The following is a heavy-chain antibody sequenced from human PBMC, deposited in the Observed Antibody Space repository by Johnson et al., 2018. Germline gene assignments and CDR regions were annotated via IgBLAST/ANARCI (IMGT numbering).Heavy chain of an antibody. CDR1: GFTFSSYA. CDR2: IRGDHICT. D-gene: IGHD3-16*02. V-gene: IGHV3-23*04. Sequence: EVQLVEAGGDLVQPGGSLGLSCAASGFTFSSYAMSWVRQAPGKGLVWVSAIRGDHICTFYADSVTGRFAISRANSKNTLFLKINTLRAEDPAVYYCVGGFGWLSYFWGQGPLVAVSS. J-gene: IGHJ4*02. CDR3: VGGFGWLSYF.